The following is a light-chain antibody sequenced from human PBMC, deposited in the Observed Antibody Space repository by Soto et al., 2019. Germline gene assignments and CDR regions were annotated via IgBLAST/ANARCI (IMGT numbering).Light chain of an antibody. CDR1: QSVDIN. J-gene: IGKJ1*01. CDR3: QQYRNWPRT. V-gene: IGKV3-15*01. Sequence: EIMLTQSPATLSVSPGDRVTLSCRASQSVDINLAWYQQRPGQAPRLLVYGASTKATDMPGRFSGRGSGTEFTLTINNLQSEDFAVYYCQQYRNWPRTFGQGTKVDIK. CDR2: GAS.